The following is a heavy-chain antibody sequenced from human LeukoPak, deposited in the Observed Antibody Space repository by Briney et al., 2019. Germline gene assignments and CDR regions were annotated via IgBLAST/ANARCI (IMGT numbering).Heavy chain of an antibody. V-gene: IGHV3-23*01. CDR3: AKARITMILVGSPDY. D-gene: IGHD3-22*01. Sequence: GGSLRLSCAVSGFTFSIYGMSWVRQAPGKGLEWVSAISDSGDSTYYADSVKGRFTISRDNSKNTLYLQMNSLRAEDTAVYYCAKARITMILVGSPDYWGQGTLVTVSS. CDR2: ISDSGDST. J-gene: IGHJ4*02. CDR1: GFTFSIYG.